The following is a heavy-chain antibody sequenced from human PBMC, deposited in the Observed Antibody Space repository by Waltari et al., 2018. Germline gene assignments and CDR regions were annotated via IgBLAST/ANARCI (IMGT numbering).Heavy chain of an antibody. V-gene: IGHV4-39*01. CDR2: MSYSGAT. D-gene: IGHD5-12*01. Sequence: QLQLQESGPGLVKPSATLSLTCSVSGVSITSNRHYWGWIRQPPGQGPEWLATMSYSGATYISPSLKSRVTISRDTSNNQLSLTLRSVTAADTAVYYCATYIGASIGTAAFDVWGQGTMVNVSS. CDR3: ATYIGASIGTAAFDV. J-gene: IGHJ3*01. CDR1: GVSITSNRHY.